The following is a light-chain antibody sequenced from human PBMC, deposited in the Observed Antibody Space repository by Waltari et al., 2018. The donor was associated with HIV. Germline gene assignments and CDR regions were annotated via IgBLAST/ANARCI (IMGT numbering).Light chain of an antibody. V-gene: IGKV3-15*01. Sequence: EVVMTQSPATLSVSPGERATLSCRASQGVSINLAWHQQKPGQAPRLLIYGAATRATGSPARFSGSGAGTDVTLTISSLQSEDFAVYYCQQYNDWPLTFGGGTKVEIK. CDR2: GAA. J-gene: IGKJ4*01. CDR1: QGVSIN. CDR3: QQYNDWPLT.